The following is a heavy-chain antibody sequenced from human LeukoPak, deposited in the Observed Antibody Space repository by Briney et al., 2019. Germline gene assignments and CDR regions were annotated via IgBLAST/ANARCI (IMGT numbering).Heavy chain of an antibody. J-gene: IGHJ4*02. CDR2: ISAYNGNT. CDR3: ARDLTVVVIPMFDY. D-gene: IGHD3-22*01. Sequence: ASVKVSCKASGYTFTSYGISWVRQAPGQGLEWMGWISAYNGNTNYAQKLQGRVTMTTDTSTSTAYMELRSLRSDDTAVYYCARDLTVVVIPMFDYWGQGTLVTVFS. CDR1: GYTFTSYG. V-gene: IGHV1-18*01.